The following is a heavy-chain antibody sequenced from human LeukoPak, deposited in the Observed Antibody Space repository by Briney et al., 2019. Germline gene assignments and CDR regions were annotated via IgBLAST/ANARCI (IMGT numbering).Heavy chain of an antibody. J-gene: IGHJ4*02. Sequence: PSETLSLTCAVSGGSISSSNWWSWVRQPPGKGLEWIGEIYHSGSTNYNPSLKSRVTMSVDTSKNQFSLKLTSVSAADTAVYYCARGSGYSYGYPFDYWGQGTLVTVSS. CDR2: IYHSGST. CDR3: ARGSGYSYGYPFDY. CDR1: GGSISSSNW. D-gene: IGHD5-18*01. V-gene: IGHV4-4*02.